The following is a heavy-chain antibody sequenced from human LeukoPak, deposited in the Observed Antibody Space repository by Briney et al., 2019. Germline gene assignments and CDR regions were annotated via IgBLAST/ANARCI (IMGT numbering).Heavy chain of an antibody. CDR2: IYYNGST. D-gene: IGHD3-10*01. Sequence: SQTLSLTCTVSGGSISSGDYYWSWIRQPPGEGLEWIGYIYYNGSTYHNPSLKSRVTISVDTSKNQFSLKLSSVTAADTAVYYCARTSLGGAWFDPWGQGTLVTVSS. V-gene: IGHV4-30-4*08. J-gene: IGHJ5*02. CDR3: ARTSLGGAWFDP. CDR1: GGSISSGDYY.